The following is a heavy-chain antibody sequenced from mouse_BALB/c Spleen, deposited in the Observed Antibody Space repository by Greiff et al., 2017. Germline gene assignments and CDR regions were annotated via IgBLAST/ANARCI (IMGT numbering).Heavy chain of an antibody. J-gene: IGHJ4*01. CDR3: ARGETYGSSYYYAMDD. V-gene: IGHV2-9*02. CDR1: GFSLTSYG. CDR2: IWAGGST. Sequence: VQVVESGPGLVAPSQSLSITCTVSGFSLTSYGVHWVRQPPGKGLEWLGVIWAGGSTNYNSALMSRLSISKDNSKSQVFLKMNSLQTDDTAMYYCARGETYGSSYYYAMDDWGEGTSVTVSS. D-gene: IGHD1-3*01.